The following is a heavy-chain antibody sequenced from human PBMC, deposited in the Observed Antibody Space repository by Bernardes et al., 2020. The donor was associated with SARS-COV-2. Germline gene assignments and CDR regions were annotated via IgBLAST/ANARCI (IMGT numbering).Heavy chain of an antibody. CDR3: ARDTTMIVVGDAFDI. D-gene: IGHD3-22*01. J-gene: IGHJ3*02. V-gene: IGHV3-74*01. CDR1: GFTLSSYW. CDR2: INSDGSST. Sequence: GGSLRLSCAASGFTLSSYWMHWVRQAPGKGLVWVSRINSDGSSTSYADSVKGRFTISRDNAKNTLYLQMNSLRAEDTAVYYCARDTTMIVVGDAFDIWGQGTMVTVSS.